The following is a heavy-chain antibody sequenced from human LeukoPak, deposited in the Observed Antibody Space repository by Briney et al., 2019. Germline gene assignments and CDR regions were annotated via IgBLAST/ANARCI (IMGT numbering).Heavy chain of an antibody. Sequence: SETLSLTCSVSIGSISSSKWWSWVRQSPVKGLEWIGEIYLYGTTNYSPSFTSRVTMSVDRSRNQFSLKLTSVTAADTAVYYCARQKWEQQGRDYYFNGLDVWGPGTTVIVSS. CDR1: IGSISSSKW. V-gene: IGHV4-4*02. CDR2: IYLYGTT. J-gene: IGHJ6*02. CDR3: ARQKWEQQGRDYYFNGLDV. D-gene: IGHD1/OR15-1a*01.